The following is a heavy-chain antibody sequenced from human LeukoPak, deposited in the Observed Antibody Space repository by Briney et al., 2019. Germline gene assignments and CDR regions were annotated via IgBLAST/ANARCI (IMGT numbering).Heavy chain of an antibody. D-gene: IGHD5-18*01. CDR1: GFTFRNYG. CDR2: IRYEWSEK. Sequence: PGGSLRLSCAASGFTFRNYGMHWVRQAPGKGLEWGAFIRYEWSEKYYVDSVKGRFSVSRDNSKNTLYLQMNSLRGDDTAVYYCARVAARGYSYGLGGGTEYFQHWGRGTLVTVSS. V-gene: IGHV3-30*02. J-gene: IGHJ1*01. CDR3: ARVAARGYSYGLGGGTEYFQH.